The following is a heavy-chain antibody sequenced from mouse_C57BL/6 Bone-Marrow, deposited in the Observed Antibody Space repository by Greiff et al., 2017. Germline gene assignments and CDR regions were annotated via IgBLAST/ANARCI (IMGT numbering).Heavy chain of an antibody. J-gene: IGHJ2*01. Sequence: QVHVKQSGAELVRPGTSVKMSCKASGYTFTNYWIGWAKQRPGHGLEWIGDIYPGGGYTNYNEKFKGKATLTADKSSSTAYMQFSSLTSEDSAIYYCARYPGGYYFDYWGQGTTRTVSS. V-gene: IGHV1-63*01. CDR2: IYPGGGYT. CDR1: GYTFTNYW. CDR3: ARYPGGYYFDY. D-gene: IGHD1-1*02.